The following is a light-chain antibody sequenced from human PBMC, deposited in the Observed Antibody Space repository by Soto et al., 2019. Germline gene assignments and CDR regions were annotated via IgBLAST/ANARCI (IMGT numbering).Light chain of an antibody. CDR2: DAS. Sequence: EIVLTQSPGTLSLSPGERATLSCRASQSISSYYLAWYQQKPGQAPRLLIYDASSRATAIPDRFSGSGSGTDSTLTIRRLEPEDFAVYYCQHYGSSRTFGQGTKVDIK. CDR3: QHYGSSRT. J-gene: IGKJ1*01. V-gene: IGKV3-20*01. CDR1: QSISSYY.